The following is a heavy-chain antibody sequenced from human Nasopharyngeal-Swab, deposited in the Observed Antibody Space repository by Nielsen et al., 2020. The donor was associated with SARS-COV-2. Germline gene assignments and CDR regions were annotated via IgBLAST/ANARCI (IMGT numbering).Heavy chain of an antibody. V-gene: IGHV3-11*04. D-gene: IGHD6-13*01. CDR3: ARPRLPAGGHEAADY. CDR2: TSGSGNTK. Sequence: GESLKISCAASGFTFSDYYMSWIRQAPGKGLEWISFTSGSGNTKYYADSVKGRFTISRDNAKNSLYLQMNSLRADDTAVHYCARPRLPAGGHEAADYWGQGTLVTVSS. J-gene: IGHJ4*02. CDR1: GFTFSDYY.